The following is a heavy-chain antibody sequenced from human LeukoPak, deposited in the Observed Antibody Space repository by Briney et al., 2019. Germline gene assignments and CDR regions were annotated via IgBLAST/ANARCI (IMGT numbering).Heavy chain of an antibody. CDR2: FNPASGGT. V-gene: IGHV1-2*02. D-gene: IGHD6-19*01. Sequence: GASVKVSCKASGYIFTDYYMHWVRQAPGQGLEWMGWFNPASGGTKYAQKFQGRVTMTRDTSINTAYMELSSLGLDDTAVYYCARSHSAWSHDAFDIWGQGTMVTVSS. J-gene: IGHJ3*02. CDR3: ARSHSAWSHDAFDI. CDR1: GYIFTDYY.